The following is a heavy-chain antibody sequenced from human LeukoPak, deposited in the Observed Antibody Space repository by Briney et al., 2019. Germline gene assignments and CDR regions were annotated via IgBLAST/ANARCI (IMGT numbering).Heavy chain of an antibody. V-gene: IGHV4-59*08. CDR2: IYYSGST. J-gene: IGHJ4*02. CDR3: ASYQYCTNGVCYRAFDY. D-gene: IGHD2-8*01. Sequence: SETLSLTRTVSGGSISSYYWSWIRQPPGKGLEWIGYIYYSGSTNYNPSLKSRVTTSVDTSKNQFSLKLSSVTAADTAVYYCASYQYCTNGVCYRAFDYWGQGTQVTVSS. CDR1: GGSISSYY.